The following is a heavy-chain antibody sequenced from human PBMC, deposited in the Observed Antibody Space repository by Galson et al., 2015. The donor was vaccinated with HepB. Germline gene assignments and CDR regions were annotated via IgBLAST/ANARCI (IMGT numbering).Heavy chain of an antibody. D-gene: IGHD3-10*01. V-gene: IGHV1-18*01. J-gene: IGHJ4*02. CDR3: ATSTYYYGSGSPEEYFDY. CDR1: GYTFTSYG. Sequence: SVKVSCKASGYTFTSYGISWVRQAPGQGLEWMGWISAYTGNTNHAQKIQGRVTMTTDTSTSTAYMELRSLRSDDTAVYYCATSTYYYGSGSPEEYFDYWGQGTLVTVSS. CDR2: ISAYTGNT.